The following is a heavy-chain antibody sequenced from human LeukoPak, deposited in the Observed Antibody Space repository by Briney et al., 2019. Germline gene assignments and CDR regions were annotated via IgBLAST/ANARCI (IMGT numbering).Heavy chain of an antibody. CDR1: GFTFNSYA. V-gene: IGHV3-23*01. CDR2: ISGGDNNT. CDR3: AKSPYDH. Sequence: GGSLRLSCAASGFTFNSYAMGWVRQAPGKGLEWVSTISGGDNNTYYADSVKGRSTISRDNSKNTVYLQVNSLRAEDTAVYYCAKSPYDHWGQGTLVTVSS. J-gene: IGHJ4*02.